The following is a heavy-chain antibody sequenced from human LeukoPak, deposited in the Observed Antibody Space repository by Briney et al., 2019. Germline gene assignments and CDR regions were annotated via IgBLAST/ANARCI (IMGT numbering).Heavy chain of an antibody. CDR2: IKQDGSEK. Sequence: GGSLRLSCAASGFTFSSYWMSWVRQAPGKGLEWVANIKQDGSEKYYVDSVKGRFTISRDNAKNSLYLQMNSLRAEDTAVYYCARGEWYYDFWSGPTREYYFDYWGQGTLVTVSS. CDR3: ARGEWYYDFWSGPTREYYFDY. D-gene: IGHD3-3*01. J-gene: IGHJ4*02. V-gene: IGHV3-7*01. CDR1: GFTFSSYW.